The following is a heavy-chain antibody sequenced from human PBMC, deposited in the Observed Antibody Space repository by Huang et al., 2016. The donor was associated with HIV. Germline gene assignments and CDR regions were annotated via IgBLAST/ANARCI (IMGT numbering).Heavy chain of an antibody. Sequence: QVQLVQSGVEVKKPGASVKVSCKASGYTFTSYGISWVRQAPGQGLEWMGWISSYNGVTNNAQNGQGRVTMTTDTSTSTAYMELRSLRSDDTDVYYCARDSPLLGVVIVVVPTAPNAFDIWGQGTMVTVSS. D-gene: IGHD2-2*01. CDR2: ISSYNGVT. J-gene: IGHJ3*02. CDR3: ARDSPLLGVVIVVVPTAPNAFDI. CDR1: GYTFTSYG. V-gene: IGHV1-18*01.